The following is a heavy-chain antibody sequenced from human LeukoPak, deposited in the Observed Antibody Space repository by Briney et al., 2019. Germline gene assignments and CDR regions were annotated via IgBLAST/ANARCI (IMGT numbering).Heavy chain of an antibody. V-gene: IGHV4-59*01. CDR1: GGSISSYY. CDR2: IYYSGST. D-gene: IGHD3-22*01. Sequence: PSETLSLTCTVSGGSISSYYWSWIRQPPGKGLEWIGYIYYSGSTNYNPSLKSRVTISVDTSKNQFSLKLSSVTAADTAVYYCARERDGMYYYDSSGYTHNWFDPWGQGTLVTVSS. CDR3: ARERDGMYYYDSSGYTHNWFDP. J-gene: IGHJ5*02.